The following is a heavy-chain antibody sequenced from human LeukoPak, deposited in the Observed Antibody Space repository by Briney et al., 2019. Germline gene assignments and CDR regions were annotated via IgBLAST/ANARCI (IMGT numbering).Heavy chain of an antibody. D-gene: IGHD3-22*01. J-gene: IGHJ5*02. V-gene: IGHV4-30-4*01. Sequence: SETLSLTCTVSGGSISSGDYYWSWLRQPPGKGLEWFGYMYYSGSTYYNPSLKSRVVISVDTSKNQFSLKLSSVTAADTAVYYCARPYYYDSRIDPWGQGILVTVSS. CDR3: ARPYYYDSRIDP. CDR1: GGSISSGDYY. CDR2: MYYSGST.